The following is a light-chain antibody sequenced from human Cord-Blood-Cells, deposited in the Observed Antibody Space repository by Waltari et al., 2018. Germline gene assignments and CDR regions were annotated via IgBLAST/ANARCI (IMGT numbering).Light chain of an antibody. CDR2: AAS. CDR1: QSISSY. V-gene: IGKV1-39*01. Sequence: DNQITPSPSSLCASVGDRVTITCRASQSISSYLNWYQPKLGKAPKPLIYAASSMQSGVPSSLSGSDSGRDVPLNSRSRQPEDFATNYCQQDYSTPWTFGQGTQVENK. CDR3: QQDYSTPWT. J-gene: IGKJ1*01.